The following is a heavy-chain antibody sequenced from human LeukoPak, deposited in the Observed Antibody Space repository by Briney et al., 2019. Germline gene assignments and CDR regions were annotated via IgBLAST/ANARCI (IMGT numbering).Heavy chain of an antibody. CDR1: GFTFSSYA. J-gene: IGHJ4*02. CDR3: AREGVAYCGGDCYADY. CDR2: INTNGGST. D-gene: IGHD2-21*02. Sequence: GSLRLSCAASGFTFSSYAMHWVRQAPGKGLEYVSAINTNGGSTYYANSVRGRFTISRDNSKNTLYLHMGSLRAEDMAVYYCAREGVAYCGGDCYADYWGQGTLVTVSS. V-gene: IGHV3-64*01.